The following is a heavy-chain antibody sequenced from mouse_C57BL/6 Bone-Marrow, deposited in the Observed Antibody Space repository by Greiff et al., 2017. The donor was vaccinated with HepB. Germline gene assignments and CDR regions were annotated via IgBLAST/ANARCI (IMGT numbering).Heavy chain of an antibody. CDR3: ARLLPFAY. V-gene: IGHV1-69*01. CDR2: IDPSDSYT. J-gene: IGHJ3*01. Sequence: QVQLQQPGAELVMPGASVKLSCKASGYTFTSYWMHGVKQRPGQGLEWIGEIDPSDSYTNYNQKFKGKSTLTVDKSSSTAYMQLSSLTSEDSAVYYCARLLPFAYWGQGTLVTVSA. CDR1: GYTFTSYW.